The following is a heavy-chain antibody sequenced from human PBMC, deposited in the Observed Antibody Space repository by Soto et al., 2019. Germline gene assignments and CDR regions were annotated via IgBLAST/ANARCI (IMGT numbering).Heavy chain of an antibody. D-gene: IGHD3-22*01. CDR2: IYYSGST. CDR3: ARGLISGYYLYDAFDI. V-gene: IGHV4-59*01. CDR1: GGSIRSYY. Sequence: PPETLSLTCTVSGGSIRSYYWTCIGQPPGKGLEWIGYIYYSGSTNYNPSLKSRVTISVDTSKNQFSLKLSSVTAADTAVYYCARGLISGYYLYDAFDIWGQGTMVT. J-gene: IGHJ3*02.